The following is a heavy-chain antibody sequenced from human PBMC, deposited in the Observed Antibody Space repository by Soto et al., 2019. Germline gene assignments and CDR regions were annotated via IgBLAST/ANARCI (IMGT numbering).Heavy chain of an antibody. D-gene: IGHD5-18*01. CDR3: ARVNADTAMEYFDY. CDR1: YGTIRDVGYY. Sequence: SVTMSLPYTVAYGTIRDVGYYWSWKRKNPGKGLEWIGYIYYSGSTYYNPSLKSRVTISVDTSKNQFSLKLSSVTAADTAVYYCARVNADTAMEYFDYWGQGTLVTVSS. J-gene: IGHJ4*02. CDR2: IYYSGST. V-gene: IGHV4-31*03.